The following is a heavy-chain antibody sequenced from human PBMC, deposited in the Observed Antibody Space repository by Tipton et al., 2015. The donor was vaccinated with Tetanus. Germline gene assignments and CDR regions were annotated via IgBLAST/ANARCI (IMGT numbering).Heavy chain of an antibody. V-gene: IGHV3-74*01. D-gene: IGHD2-15*01. CDR1: GFTFSNYW. J-gene: IGHJ4*02. CDR3: ASGVAISPRN. Sequence: SLRLSCAASGFTFSNYWMHWVRQAPGKGLVWVSRISGDGSSTTYADSVRGRFTISRDNAKNTVYLQMNSLRAEDTAVYHCASGVAISPRNCGQGTLVTVSS. CDR2: ISGDGSST.